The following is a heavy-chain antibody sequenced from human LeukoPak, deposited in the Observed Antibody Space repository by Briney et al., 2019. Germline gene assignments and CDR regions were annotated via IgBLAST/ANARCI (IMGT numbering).Heavy chain of an antibody. J-gene: IGHJ4*02. CDR3: ARGPLGYCSSTSCPRDVDY. CDR2: IYDSGST. D-gene: IGHD2-2*01. V-gene: IGHV4-39*01. Sequence: PSETLSLTCTVSGGSIRSSYYYWGWIRQPPGKGLEWIGSIYDSGSTYYNPSLKSRVTISVDTSKNQFSLKLSSVTAADTAVYYCARGPLGYCSSTSCPRDVDYWGQGTLVTVSS. CDR1: GGSIRSSYYY.